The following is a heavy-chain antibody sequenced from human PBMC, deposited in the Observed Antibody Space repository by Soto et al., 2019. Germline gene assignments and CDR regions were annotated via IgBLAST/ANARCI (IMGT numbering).Heavy chain of an antibody. CDR3: ARCRDGYGWFDP. J-gene: IGHJ5*02. V-gene: IGHV2-26*01. CDR1: GFSLSNARMG. CDR2: IFSNDEK. D-gene: IGHD5-12*01. Sequence: QVTLKESGPVLVKPTEPLTLTFTVSGFSLSNARMGVSWIRQPPGKALEWLAHIFSNDEKSSSTSLKSRLTSSQDTSKSQLVLTMTNMDPVDTATYYRARCRDGYGWFDPWGQGNLVTVSS.